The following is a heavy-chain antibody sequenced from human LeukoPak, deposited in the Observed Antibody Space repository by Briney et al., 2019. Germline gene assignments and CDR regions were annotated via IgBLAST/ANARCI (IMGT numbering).Heavy chain of an antibody. CDR3: AREYYYDSSSYLGADAFDI. D-gene: IGHD3-22*01. V-gene: IGHV1-2*04. Sequence: ASVKVSCKASGYTFTGYYMHWVRQAPGQGLEWMGWINPNSGGTNYAQKFQGWVTMTRDTSISTAYMELSRLRSDDTAVYYCAREYYYDSSSYLGADAFDIWGQGTMVTVSS. CDR1: GYTFTGYY. CDR2: INPNSGGT. J-gene: IGHJ3*02.